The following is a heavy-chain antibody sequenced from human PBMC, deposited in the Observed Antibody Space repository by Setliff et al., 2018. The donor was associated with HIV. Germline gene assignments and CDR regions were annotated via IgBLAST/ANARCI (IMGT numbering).Heavy chain of an antibody. D-gene: IGHD6-19*01. CDR3: AREDIAVAPAFDI. CDR2: IYTSGST. V-gene: IGHV4-4*08. Sequence: NPSETLSLTCTVSGGSISSYYWSWIRQPPGKGLEWIGYIYTSGSTNYNPSLKSRVTISVDTSKNQFSLKLSSVTAADTAVYYCAREDIAVAPAFDIWGQGTMVTVSS. CDR1: GGSISSYY. J-gene: IGHJ3*02.